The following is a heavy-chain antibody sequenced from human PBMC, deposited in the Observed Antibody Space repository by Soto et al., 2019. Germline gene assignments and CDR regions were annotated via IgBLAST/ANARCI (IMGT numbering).Heavy chain of an antibody. J-gene: IGHJ6*02. CDR3: AKGEWSLARSTVYGMDV. Sequence: EVQLLESGGGLVQTGGSLRLSCAASGFTSSSFAMSWVRQAPGKGLEWVSTISGSGGRTYNADSVKGRFTVSRDSSKNTLYLQMNSLRAEDTAVYYCAKGEWSLARSTVYGMDVWGQGTTVTVSS. V-gene: IGHV3-23*01. CDR2: ISGSGGRT. CDR1: GFTSSSFA. D-gene: IGHD3-3*01.